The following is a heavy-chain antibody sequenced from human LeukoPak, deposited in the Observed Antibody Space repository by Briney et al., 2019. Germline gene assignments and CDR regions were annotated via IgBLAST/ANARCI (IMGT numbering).Heavy chain of an antibody. D-gene: IGHD3-22*01. V-gene: IGHV1-2*06. CDR3: ARDITMIVVVPFY. Sequence: WASVKVSCKASGYTFTDFYIHWVRQAPGQGLEWMGRINPKSGVTDYAQKFQGRVAMTTDTSINTAYMELSRLRSDDTAVYYCARDITMIVVVPFYWGQGTLVTVSS. CDR2: INPKSGVT. J-gene: IGHJ4*02. CDR1: GYTFTDFY.